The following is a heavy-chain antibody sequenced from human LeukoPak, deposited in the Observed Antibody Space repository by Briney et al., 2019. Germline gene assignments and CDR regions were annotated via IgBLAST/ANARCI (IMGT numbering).Heavy chain of an antibody. CDR3: ARDHYYDSSGRF. J-gene: IGHJ1*01. CDR1: GYTFTSYG. V-gene: IGHV1-18*01. Sequence: ASVKVSCKASGYTFTSYGISWVRQASGQGLEWMGWISACNGNTNYAQKLQGRVTMTTDTSTSTAYMELRSLRSDDTAVYYCARDHYYDSSGRFWGQGTLVTVSS. D-gene: IGHD3-22*01. CDR2: ISACNGNT.